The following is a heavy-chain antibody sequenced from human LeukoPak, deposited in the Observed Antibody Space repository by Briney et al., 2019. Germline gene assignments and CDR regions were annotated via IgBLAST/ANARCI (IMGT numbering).Heavy chain of an antibody. Sequence: SVKVSCKASGGTFSSYAISWVRQAPGQGLEWMGRIIPIFGTANYAQKFQGRVTITTDESTRTAYMELSSLRSEDTAVYYCARDLYSSGWYYEEKPFDYWGQGTLVTVSS. CDR3: ARDLYSSGWYYEEKPFDY. J-gene: IGHJ4*02. V-gene: IGHV1-69*05. D-gene: IGHD6-19*01. CDR1: GGTFSSYA. CDR2: IIPIFGTA.